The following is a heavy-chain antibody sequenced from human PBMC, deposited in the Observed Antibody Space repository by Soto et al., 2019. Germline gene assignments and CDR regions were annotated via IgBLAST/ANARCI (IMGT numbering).Heavy chain of an antibody. V-gene: IGHV1-69*06. CDR3: ARARDIAMVSVFGYGMDV. Sequence: SSVKVACKASGGTFSSYASSWVRQAPGQGLEWMGGIIPIFGTANYAQKFQGRVTITAGKSTSTAYMELSSLRSEDTAVYYCARARDIAMVSVFGYGMDVWGQGTTVTVS. J-gene: IGHJ6*02. CDR2: IIPIFGTA. CDR1: GGTFSSYA. D-gene: IGHD5-18*01.